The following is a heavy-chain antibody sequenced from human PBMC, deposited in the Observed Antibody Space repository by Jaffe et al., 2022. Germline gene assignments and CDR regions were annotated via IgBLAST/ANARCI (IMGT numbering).Heavy chain of an antibody. CDR2: ISGSGGST. CDR3: AKDRNEVLEWLHDAFDI. J-gene: IGHJ3*02. Sequence: EVQLLESGGGLVQPGGSLRLSCAASGFTFSSYAMSWVRQAPGKGLEWVSAISGSGGSTYYADSVKGRFTISRDNSKNTLYLQMNSLRAEDTAVYYCAKDRNEVLEWLHDAFDIWGQGTMVTVSS. V-gene: IGHV3-23*01. CDR1: GFTFSSYA. D-gene: IGHD3-3*01.